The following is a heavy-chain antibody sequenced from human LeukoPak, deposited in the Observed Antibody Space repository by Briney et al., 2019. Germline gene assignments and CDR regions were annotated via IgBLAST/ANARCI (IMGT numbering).Heavy chain of an antibody. CDR1: GFAFSNFA. Sequence: GGSLRLSCAASGFAFSNFAMHWVRQAPGKGLQFVSAITSNGRSTFYADSVKGRLTISRDNSQNTLYLQMGSLRAEDMAVYYCARDLGVAYYDYWGQGTLVTVSS. CDR3: ARDLGVAYYDY. V-gene: IGHV3-64*02. CDR2: ITSNGRST. J-gene: IGHJ4*02. D-gene: IGHD3-3*01.